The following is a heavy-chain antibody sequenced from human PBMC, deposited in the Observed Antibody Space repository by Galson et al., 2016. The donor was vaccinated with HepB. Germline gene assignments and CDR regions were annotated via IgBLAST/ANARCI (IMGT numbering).Heavy chain of an antibody. J-gene: IGHJ4*02. D-gene: IGHD5-18*01. CDR2: IYPDDSDT. CDR3: ARHYNYGYAD. V-gene: IGHV5-51*01. Sequence: QSGAEVKKPGESLKISCQGSGYRFANYWIAWVRQMPGKGLEWMGIIYPDDSDTTYGPSFQGQVTISADKSISTAYLQWSSLKASDAAMYYCARHYNYGYADWGQGALVTVSS. CDR1: GYRFANYW.